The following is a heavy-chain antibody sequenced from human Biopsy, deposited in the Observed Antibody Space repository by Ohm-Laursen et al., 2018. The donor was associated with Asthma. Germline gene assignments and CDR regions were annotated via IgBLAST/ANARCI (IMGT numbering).Heavy chain of an antibody. D-gene: IGHD6-6*01. CDR1: GDAMSTSGSY. CDR2: IYYSGRT. Sequence: SETLSLTCLVSGDAMSTSGSYWGWIRQSPGKGLEWIGSIYYSGRTYYNPSLESRVTISADTSKNHFSLKVTSVTAADTAVYYCARAVSSSSYWYFDLWGRGDLVTVSS. V-gene: IGHV4-39*02. J-gene: IGHJ2*01. CDR3: ARAVSSSSYWYFDL.